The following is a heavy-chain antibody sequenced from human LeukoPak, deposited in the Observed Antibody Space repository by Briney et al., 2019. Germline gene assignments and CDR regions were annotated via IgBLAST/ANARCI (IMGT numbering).Heavy chain of an antibody. Sequence: GGSLRLSCAASGFSFSTSYMNWVRQAPGKGLEWVSYISSSSSTIYYADSVKGRFTISRDNAKNSLFLQMNSLRGEDTAVYYCAKGIAVAGYFDYWGQGTLVTVSS. J-gene: IGHJ4*02. CDR3: AKGIAVAGYFDY. CDR1: GFSFSTSY. CDR2: ISSSSSTI. D-gene: IGHD6-19*01. V-gene: IGHV3-48*01.